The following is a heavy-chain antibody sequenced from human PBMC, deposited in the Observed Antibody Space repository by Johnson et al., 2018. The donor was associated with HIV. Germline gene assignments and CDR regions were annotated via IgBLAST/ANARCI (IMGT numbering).Heavy chain of an antibody. CDR1: GFTFSDFY. J-gene: IGHJ3*02. V-gene: IGHV3-11*04. CDR2: ISISGTTM. CDR3: ARGGQLTSGHLTYAFDM. D-gene: IGHD6-13*01. Sequence: QVQLVESGGDLVKPGGSLRLSCTASGFTFSDFYMSWIRQAPGTGLERVSYISISGTTMFYADSVNGRFIVSSDNARKTLYRHMNRLRDGDTAVYYCARGGQLTSGHLTYAFDMWGQGTMGTVSS.